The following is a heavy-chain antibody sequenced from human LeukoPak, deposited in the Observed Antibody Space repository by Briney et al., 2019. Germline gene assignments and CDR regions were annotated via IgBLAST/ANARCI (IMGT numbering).Heavy chain of an antibody. CDR1: GYTFTSYG. Sequence: ASVKVSCKASGYTFTSYGISWVRQAPGQGLEWMGWISAYNGNTNYAQKLQGRVTMTTDTSTSTAYMELRSLRSDDTAVYYCARVPYYLNYYYYYMDVWGKGTTVTASS. V-gene: IGHV1-18*01. CDR2: ISAYNGNT. J-gene: IGHJ6*03. D-gene: IGHD3-10*01. CDR3: ARVPYYLNYYYYYMDV.